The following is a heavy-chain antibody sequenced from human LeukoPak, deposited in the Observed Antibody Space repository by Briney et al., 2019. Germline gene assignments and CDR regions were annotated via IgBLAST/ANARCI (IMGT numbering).Heavy chain of an antibody. CDR2: ISSSSSTI. D-gene: IGHD2-21*02. J-gene: IGHJ4*02. Sequence: PGGSLRLSCAASGFTFSSYSMNWVRQAPGKGLEWVSYISSSSSTIYYADSVKGRFTISRDNAKNSLYLQMNSLRAEDTAVYYCAREPPDDCGGDCYSFYYFDYWGQGTLVTVSS. CDR1: GFTFSSYS. V-gene: IGHV3-48*04. CDR3: AREPPDDCGGDCYSFYYFDY.